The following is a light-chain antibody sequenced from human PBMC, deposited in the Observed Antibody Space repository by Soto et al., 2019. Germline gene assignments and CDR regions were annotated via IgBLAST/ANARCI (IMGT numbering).Light chain of an antibody. CDR3: QQYGSSLYT. CDR2: GTS. Sequence: ENVLTQSPGTLSLSPGERATLSCRASQSLDSNYLAWYQQKPGQAPRLLIYGTSSRATGIPDRFSGSGSGTEFTLTINRLEPEDFAVYYCQQYGSSLYTFGQGTKLEIK. V-gene: IGKV3-20*01. J-gene: IGKJ2*01. CDR1: QSLDSNY.